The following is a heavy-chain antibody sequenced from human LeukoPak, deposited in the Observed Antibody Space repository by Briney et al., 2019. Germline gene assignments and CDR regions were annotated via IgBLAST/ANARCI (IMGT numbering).Heavy chain of an antibody. CDR1: GGSFSGYY. D-gene: IGHD3-22*01. CDR2: INHSGST. CDR3: ARDYYYDSSGPPFDY. V-gene: IGHV4-34*01. Sequence: PSETLSLTCAVYGGSFSGYYWSWIRQPPGKGLEWIGEINHSGSTNYNPSLKSRVTISVDTSKNQFSLKLSSVTAADTAVYYCARDYYYDSSGPPFDYWGQGTLVTVSS. J-gene: IGHJ4*02.